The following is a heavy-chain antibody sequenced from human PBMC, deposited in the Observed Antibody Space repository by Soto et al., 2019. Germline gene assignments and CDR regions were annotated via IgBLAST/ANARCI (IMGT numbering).Heavy chain of an antibody. D-gene: IGHD1-26*01. J-gene: IGHJ3*02. CDR1: GGSISSSTDY. V-gene: IGHV4-39*01. Sequence: QLQLQESGPGLVKPSETLSLTCTVSGGSISSSTDYWDWIRQPPGKGLEWIGSVYYRGSTYYNPSLKSRVTISVDTSKQQFSLSLSSVTAPDTAVYYCARTQTGPTRGSFDMWGQGTLVTVSS. CDR3: ARTQTGPTRGSFDM. CDR2: VYYRGST.